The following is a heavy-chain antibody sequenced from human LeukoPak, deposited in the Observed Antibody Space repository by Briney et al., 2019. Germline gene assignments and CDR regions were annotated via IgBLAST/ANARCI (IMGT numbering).Heavy chain of an antibody. Sequence: GGSLRLSCAASGFTFSDYNMRWIRQAPGKGLEWVSSISRSGSTKYYADSVKGRFTISRDNSKNTLYLQMNSLRAEDTAVYYCAKDIIAAAGFDYWGQGTLVTVSS. V-gene: IGHV3-11*04. CDR3: AKDIIAAAGFDY. J-gene: IGHJ4*02. CDR1: GFTFSDYN. D-gene: IGHD6-13*01. CDR2: ISRSGSTK.